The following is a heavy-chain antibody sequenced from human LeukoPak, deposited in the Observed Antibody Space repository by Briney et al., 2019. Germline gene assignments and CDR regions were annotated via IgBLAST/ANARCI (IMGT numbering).Heavy chain of an antibody. CDR3: AKGAGLMWELLGGLDP. CDR1: GFTFSSYA. J-gene: IGHJ5*02. CDR2: FSGSGGST. V-gene: IGHV3-23*01. D-gene: IGHD1-26*01. Sequence: PGGSLRLSCAASGFTFSSYAMSWVRQAPGKGLRWVSAFSGSGGSTYYADSVKGRFTISRDNSKNTLYLQMNSLRAEDTAVYYCAKGAGLMWELLGGLDPWGQGTLVTVSS.